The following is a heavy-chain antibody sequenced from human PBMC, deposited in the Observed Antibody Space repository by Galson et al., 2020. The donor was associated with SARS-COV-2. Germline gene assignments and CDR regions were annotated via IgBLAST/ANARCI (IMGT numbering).Heavy chain of an antibody. V-gene: IGHV3-15*01. CDR1: GFTFSNAW. Sequence: GESLKISFSASGFTFSNAWISLVRPAPRKGLEWVGRIKSKTDGGTTYYPSPVKVRFTISRDDSKTTLYLQMNSLKTEDTAVYYCTTDHNILNAIHYWGQGTLVTVSS. D-gene: IGHD3-9*01. CDR2: IKSKTDGGTT. J-gene: IGHJ4*02. CDR3: TTDHNILNAIHY.